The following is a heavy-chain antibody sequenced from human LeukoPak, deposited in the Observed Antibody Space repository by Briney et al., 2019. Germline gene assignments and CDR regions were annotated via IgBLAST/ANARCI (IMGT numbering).Heavy chain of an antibody. V-gene: IGHV4-30-4*08. CDR1: GGSISSGDYY. D-gene: IGHD2-2*02. CDR3: ARGNSCSSVSCYSNYYYYYMDV. J-gene: IGHJ6*03. CDR2: IYFSGST. Sequence: PSETLSLTCTVSGGSISSGDYYWSWIRQPPGKGLEWIGYIYFSGSTFYNPSLKSRVNISEDTSKNQFSLKVSSVTAADTAMYYCARGNSCSSVSCYSNYYYYYMDVWGKGTTVTVSS.